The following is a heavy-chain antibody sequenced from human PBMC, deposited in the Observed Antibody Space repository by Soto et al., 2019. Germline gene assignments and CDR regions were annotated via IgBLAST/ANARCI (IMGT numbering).Heavy chain of an antibody. Sequence: PSETLSLTCIVSGGSIISGGYYWIWIRQLPGKDLEWIGYIYHSGNTYYNSSLKSRLTISVDTSKNQFSLKLTSVTAADTAVYYCARVGISSSDAFDIWGQGTMVTVSS. CDR3: ARVGISSSDAFDI. CDR1: GGSIISGGYY. V-gene: IGHV4-31*03. CDR2: IYHSGNT. J-gene: IGHJ3*02. D-gene: IGHD6-6*01.